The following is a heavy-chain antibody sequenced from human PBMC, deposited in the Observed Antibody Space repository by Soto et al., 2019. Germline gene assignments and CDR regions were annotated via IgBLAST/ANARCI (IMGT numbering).Heavy chain of an antibody. V-gene: IGHV1-18*01. J-gene: IGHJ3*02. CDR3: ARDEYSSGADAFDI. Sequence: ASVKVSCKASGYTFTSYGISWVRQAPGQGLEWMGWISAYNGNTNYAQKLQGRVTMTTDTSTSTAYMELRSLRSDDTAVYYRARDEYSSGADAFDIWGQGTMVTVSS. D-gene: IGHD3-22*01. CDR2: ISAYNGNT. CDR1: GYTFTSYG.